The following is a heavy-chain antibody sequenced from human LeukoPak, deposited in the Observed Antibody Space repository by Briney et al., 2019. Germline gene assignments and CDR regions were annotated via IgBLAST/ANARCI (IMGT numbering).Heavy chain of an antibody. CDR2: INHSGST. Sequence: PSETLSLTCAVYGGSFSGYYWSWIRQPPGKGLEWIGEINHSGSTNYNPSLKSRVTISVDTSKNQFSLKLSSVAAADTAAYYCARSSSWPSDWGQGTLVTVSS. J-gene: IGHJ4*02. CDR1: GGSFSGYY. V-gene: IGHV4-34*01. CDR3: ARSSSWPSD. D-gene: IGHD6-13*01.